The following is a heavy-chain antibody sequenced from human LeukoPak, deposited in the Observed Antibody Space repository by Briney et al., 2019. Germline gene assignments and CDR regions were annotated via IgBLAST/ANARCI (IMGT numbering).Heavy chain of an antibody. CDR1: GFTFTSYA. Sequence: GGSLRLFCAASGFTFTSYAMSWVRQAPGKGLEWVSAISGSGGSTNYADSVKGRFTISRDNSKNTLYLQMNNLRAEDTAVYSCATHSSGWYHDWGQGTLVTVSS. CDR3: ATHSSGWYHD. V-gene: IGHV3-23*01. D-gene: IGHD6-19*01. CDR2: ISGSGGST. J-gene: IGHJ4*02.